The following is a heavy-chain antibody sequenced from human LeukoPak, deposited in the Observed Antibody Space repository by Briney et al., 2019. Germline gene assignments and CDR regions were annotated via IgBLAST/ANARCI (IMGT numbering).Heavy chain of an antibody. D-gene: IGHD1-1*01. J-gene: IGHJ5*02. V-gene: IGHV3-23*01. Sequence: PGGSLRLSCAASGFTFSSYAMSWVRQAPGKGLEGVSAISGSGGSTYYADSVKGRFTIPRDNSKNTLYLQMNSLRAEDTAVYYCAKDANTTPAEPWFDPWGQGTLVTVSS. CDR2: ISGSGGST. CDR3: AKDANTTPAEPWFDP. CDR1: GFTFSSYA.